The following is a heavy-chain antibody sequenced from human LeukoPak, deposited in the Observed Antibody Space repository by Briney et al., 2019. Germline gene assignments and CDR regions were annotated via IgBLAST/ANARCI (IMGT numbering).Heavy chain of an antibody. CDR1: GFTFSSYG. J-gene: IGHJ2*01. V-gene: IGHV3-30*02. CDR2: IRYDGSNK. CDR3: AKAGVVVVPAALYWYFDL. D-gene: IGHD2-2*01. Sequence: GGSLRLSCAASGFTFSSYGMHWVRQAPGKGLEWTAFIRYDGSNKYYADSVKGRFTISRDNSKNTLYLQMNSLRAEDTAVYYCAKAGVVVVPAALYWYFDLWGRGTLVTVSS.